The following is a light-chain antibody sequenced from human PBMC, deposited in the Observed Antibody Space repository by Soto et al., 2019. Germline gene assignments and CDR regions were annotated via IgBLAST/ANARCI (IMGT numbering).Light chain of an antibody. J-gene: IGKJ5*01. Sequence: EIQLNPSTSSQSASLGDRVTRPRPESQSISSYLNWYQQKPGKAPKLLIYAASSLQSGVPSRFSGSGSGTDFTLTISSLQPEDFATYYCQQIYRTLLIPFGEGTLLAIK. CDR3: QQIYRTLLIP. CDR1: QSISSY. V-gene: IGKV1-39*01. CDR2: AAS.